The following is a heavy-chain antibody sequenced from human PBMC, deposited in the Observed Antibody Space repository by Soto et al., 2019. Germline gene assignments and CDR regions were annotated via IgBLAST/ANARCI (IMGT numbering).Heavy chain of an antibody. CDR2: INHSGST. V-gene: IGHV4-34*01. D-gene: IGHD3-10*01. Sequence: SETLSLTCAVYGGSFSGYYWSWIRQPPGKGLEWIGEINHSGSTNYNPSLKSRVTISVDTSKNQFSLKLSSVTAADTAVYYCAGHNYYGLYYYYYYGMDVWGQGTTVTVSS. J-gene: IGHJ6*02. CDR1: GGSFSGYY. CDR3: AGHNYYGLYYYYYYGMDV.